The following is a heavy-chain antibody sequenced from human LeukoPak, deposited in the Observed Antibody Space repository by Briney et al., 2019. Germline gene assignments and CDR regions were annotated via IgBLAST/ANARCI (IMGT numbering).Heavy chain of an antibody. CDR1: GGSISSGGNY. CDR2: IYYSGST. V-gene: IGHV4-31*01. J-gene: IGHJ4*02. CDR3: ARTGTTGSYYFDY. D-gene: IGHD1-1*01. Sequence: PSETLSLTCTVSGGSISSGGNYWSWIRQHPGKGLEWIGYIYYSGSTYYNPTLKSLVTISVDTSKNQFSLKLSSVTAADTAVYYCARTGTTGSYYFDYWGQGTLVTVSS.